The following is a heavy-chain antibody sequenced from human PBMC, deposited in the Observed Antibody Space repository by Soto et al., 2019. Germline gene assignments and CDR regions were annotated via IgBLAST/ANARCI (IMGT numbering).Heavy chain of an antibody. CDR1: GFTFSSYT. CDR3: ARSPLGLIAADDY. V-gene: IGHV3-23*01. Sequence: PGGSLRLSCAASGFTFSSYTMALARQAPGKGLEWVSGISGNGLTTYYADSVKGRFTISRDNSKNTLYLQMGGLRAEDAAIYYCARSPLGLIAADDYWGQGTLVTVSS. CDR2: ISGNGLTT. D-gene: IGHD6-13*01. J-gene: IGHJ4*02.